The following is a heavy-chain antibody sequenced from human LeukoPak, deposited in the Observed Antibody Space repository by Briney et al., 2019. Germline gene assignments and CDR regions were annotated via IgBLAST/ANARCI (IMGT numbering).Heavy chain of an antibody. V-gene: IGHV1-2*02. CDR3: AKYCSSTSCPLGAFDT. CDR2: INPNSGGT. J-gene: IGHJ3*02. Sequence: ASVKVSCKASGYTFTGYYMHWVRQAPGQGLEWMGWINPNSGGTNYAQKFQGRVTMTRDTSISTAYMELSRLRSDDTAVYYCAKYCSSTSCPLGAFDTWGQGTMVTVSS. D-gene: IGHD2-2*01. CDR1: GYTFTGYY.